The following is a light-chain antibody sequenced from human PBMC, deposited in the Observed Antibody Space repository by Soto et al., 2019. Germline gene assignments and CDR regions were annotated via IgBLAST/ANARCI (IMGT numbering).Light chain of an antibody. V-gene: IGLV2-14*01. CDR2: DVS. J-gene: IGLJ2*01. Sequence: QSVLTQPASVSGSPGKPITISCTGTSSDVGGYNYVSWYQQHPGKAPKLMIYDVSSRPSGVSNRFSGSKSGNTASLTISGLRAEDEADYYCSSYTRSSTPLYVVFGGGTKLTVL. CDR1: SSDVGGYNY. CDR3: SSYTRSSTPLYVV.